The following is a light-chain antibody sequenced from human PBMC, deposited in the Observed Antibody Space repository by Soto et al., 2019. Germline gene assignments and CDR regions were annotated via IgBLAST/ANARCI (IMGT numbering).Light chain of an antibody. CDR2: GAS. CDR1: QSVSSN. J-gene: IGKJ1*01. V-gene: IGKV3-15*01. CDR3: QQHNNWWT. Sequence: IEMTHTPATVCRAGGECRALSCRASQSVSSNLAGYQQKPGQAPRLLIYGASTRATGIPARFSGSGSGTEFTLPLCRLPSEDFAVYYCQQHNNWWTFGQGTKVDIK.